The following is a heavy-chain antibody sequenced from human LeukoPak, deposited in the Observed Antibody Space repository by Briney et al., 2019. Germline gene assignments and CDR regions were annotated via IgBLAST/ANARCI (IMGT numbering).Heavy chain of an antibody. V-gene: IGHV4-4*02. CDR1: GGSIDSTNY. CDR2: IAHDGTR. CDR3: TRENRPFCPFAF. Sequence: SETLSLTCGVSGGSIDSTNYWSGIRQAPGRGLEWIGEIAHDGTRNYNSSLRSRVAMSFDRANNYFSLSLTAVTAADTAVYYCTRENRPFCPFAFWGQGVLVTVSS. J-gene: IGHJ4*02. D-gene: IGHD2/OR15-2a*01.